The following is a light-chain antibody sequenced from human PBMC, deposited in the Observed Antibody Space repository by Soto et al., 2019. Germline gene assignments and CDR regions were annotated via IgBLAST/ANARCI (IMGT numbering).Light chain of an antibody. CDR1: TSDVGGYDY. CDR3: SSSASSSVV. CDR2: EVA. V-gene: IGLV2-14*01. J-gene: IGLJ2*01. Sequence: QSALTQPASVSGSPGQSITISCTGTTSDVGGYDYVSWYQQHPGKAPKLIIYEVANRPSGVSNRFSGSKSGNTASLTISGLQAEDEADYYCSSSASSSVVFGGGTKLTVL.